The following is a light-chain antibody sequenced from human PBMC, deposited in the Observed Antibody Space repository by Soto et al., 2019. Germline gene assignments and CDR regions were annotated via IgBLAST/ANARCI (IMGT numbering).Light chain of an antibody. V-gene: IGLV1-40*01. Sequence: QSVLTKPPSVSGAPGQTVTISCTGSSSNIGAGFHIHWYQKLPGTAPKLLIYGHSNRPSGVPDRFSGSKSDTSASLAITGLQAEDEADYYCAAWDDSLNDYVFGTGTKLTVL. J-gene: IGLJ1*01. CDR2: GHS. CDR1: SSNIGAGFH. CDR3: AAWDDSLNDYV.